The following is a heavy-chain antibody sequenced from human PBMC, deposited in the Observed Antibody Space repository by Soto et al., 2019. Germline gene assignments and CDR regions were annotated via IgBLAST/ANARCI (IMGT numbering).Heavy chain of an antibody. CDR2: IRTKTYRAAT. D-gene: IGHD3-9*01. Sequence: GGSLRLSCTGSGFTFGDYAMSWFRQAPGKGLEWVGFIRTKTYRAATEYAASVDGRFTISREDSKSIAYLHMDSLKTEDTAAYFCARVKGDAYNYSDNDYWGRGALVTVSS. J-gene: IGHJ4*02. V-gene: IGHV3-49*03. CDR1: GFTFGDYA. CDR3: ARVKGDAYNYSDNDY.